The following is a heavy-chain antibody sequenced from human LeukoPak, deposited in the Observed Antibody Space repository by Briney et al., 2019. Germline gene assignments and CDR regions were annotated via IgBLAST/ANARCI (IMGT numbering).Heavy chain of an antibody. CDR1: GFAFSSYE. Sequence: GGSLRLSCVASGFAFSSYEMNWVRQAPGKGLEWVSYISSSGSTIYYADSVKGRFTISRDNAKNSLYLQMNSLRAEDTAVYYCAELGITMIGGVWGKGTTVTISS. J-gene: IGHJ6*04. CDR2: ISSSGSTI. D-gene: IGHD3-10*02. CDR3: AELGITMIGGV. V-gene: IGHV3-48*03.